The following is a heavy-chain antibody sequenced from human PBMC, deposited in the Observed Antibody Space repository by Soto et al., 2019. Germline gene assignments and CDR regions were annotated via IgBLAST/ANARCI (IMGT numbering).Heavy chain of an antibody. CDR2: ISYSGST. Sequence: QVQLQESGPGLVKPSETLSLTCSVSGGSMSDYYWSWIRRPPGKGLEWIGYISYSGSTNYNPSLVRRVTIAGEKSKTHISMKVRSVHAADTAMYYCSRGAGSSSYHYASHEPWGQGILVTVSS. J-gene: IGHJ5*02. V-gene: IGHV4-59*01. D-gene: IGHD3-22*01. CDR3: SRGAGSSSYHYASHEP. CDR1: GGSMSDYY.